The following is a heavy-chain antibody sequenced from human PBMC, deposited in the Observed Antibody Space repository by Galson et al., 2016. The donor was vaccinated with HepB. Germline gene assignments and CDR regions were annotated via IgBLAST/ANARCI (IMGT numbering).Heavy chain of an antibody. CDR3: ATIMGGTGGGLDS. J-gene: IGHJ4*02. D-gene: IGHD1-26*01. Sequence: SVKVSCKVSGYSLNELSMHWVRQAPGKGLAWMGRFDPGDGETVYAQKFQGRVTMTADTSTDTAYMELSSLRSEDTAIYSFATIMGGTGGGLDSWGQGALVTVSS. CDR1: GYSLNELS. CDR2: FDPGDGET. V-gene: IGHV1-24*01.